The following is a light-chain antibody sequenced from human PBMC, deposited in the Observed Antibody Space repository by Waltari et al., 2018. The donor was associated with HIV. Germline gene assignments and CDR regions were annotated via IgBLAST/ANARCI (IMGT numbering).Light chain of an antibody. CDR1: QSISSW. V-gene: IGKV1-5*03. CDR2: KAS. J-gene: IGKJ1*01. CDR3: QQYNSYSRA. Sequence: DIQMTQSPSTLSASVGDSVIITCRASQSISSWWAWYQQKPGKAPKLLIYKASTLKSGVASRFSGSGSGTEFTLTISSLQPDDFATYYCQQYNSYSRAFGQGTKVEI.